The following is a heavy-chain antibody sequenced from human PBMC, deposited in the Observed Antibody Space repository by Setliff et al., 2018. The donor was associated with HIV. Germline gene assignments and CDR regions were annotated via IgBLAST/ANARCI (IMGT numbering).Heavy chain of an antibody. CDR3: ARDHTYYGMDV. V-gene: IGHV1-18*01. J-gene: IGHJ6*02. CDR2: MSDYNRDT. Sequence: ASVKVSCKASGGTFKNLAISWVRQASGQGLEWVGWMSDYNRDTLYAQNFQGRVTMTTDTSTSTAYMELRSLRSDDTAVYYCARDHTYYGMDVWGQGTTVTVSS. CDR1: GGTFKNLA.